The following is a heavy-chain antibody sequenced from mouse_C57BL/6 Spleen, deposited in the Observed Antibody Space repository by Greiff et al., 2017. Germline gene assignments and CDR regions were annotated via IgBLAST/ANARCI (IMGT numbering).Heavy chain of an antibody. J-gene: IGHJ4*01. Sequence: VQLQQPGAELVKPGASVKMSCKASGYTFTSYWITWVKQRPGQGLEWIGDIYPGSGSTNYNEKFKSKATLTVDTSSSTADMQLSSLTAEDSAVYYCARRHYSNYPYYAMDDWGQGTSVTVSS. V-gene: IGHV1-55*01. D-gene: IGHD2-5*01. CDR2: IYPGSGST. CDR3: ARRHYSNYPYYAMDD. CDR1: GYTFTSYW.